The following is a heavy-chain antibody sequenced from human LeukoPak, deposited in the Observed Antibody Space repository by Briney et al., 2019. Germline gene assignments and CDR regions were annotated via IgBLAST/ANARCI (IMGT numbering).Heavy chain of an antibody. CDR1: GFTFSSHG. D-gene: IGHD2-8*01. V-gene: IGHV3-33*01. CDR3: ARITGMYYQIDY. J-gene: IGHJ4*02. Sequence: GGSLRPSCAASGFTFSSHGIHWVRQAPGKGLEWVGVIWYDGSKEYYTDSVKGRFTISRDNSKNIVFLQMNSLRAEDSAVYYCARITGMYYQIDYWGQGTPVIVSS. CDR2: IWYDGSKE.